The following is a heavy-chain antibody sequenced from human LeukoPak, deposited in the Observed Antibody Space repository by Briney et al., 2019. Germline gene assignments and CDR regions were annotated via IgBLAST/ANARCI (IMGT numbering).Heavy chain of an antibody. CDR1: GFTFSSYA. CDR3: AKDSRITMIAVVIMGLFDY. Sequence: PGGSLRLSCAASGFTFSSYAMSWVRQAPGKGLEWVSAISGSGGSTYYADSVKGRFTISRDNSKNTLYLQMNSLRAEDTAVYYCAKDSRITMIAVVIMGLFDYWGQGTLVTVSS. D-gene: IGHD3-22*01. CDR2: ISGSGGST. V-gene: IGHV3-23*01. J-gene: IGHJ4*02.